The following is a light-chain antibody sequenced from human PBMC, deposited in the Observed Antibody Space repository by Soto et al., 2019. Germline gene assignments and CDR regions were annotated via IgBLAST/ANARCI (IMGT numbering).Light chain of an antibody. CDR3: CSYVGRSSGV. V-gene: IGLV2-23*01. J-gene: IGLJ3*02. CDR2: EDT. CDR1: SSNVGSYDL. Sequence: QSALTQPASVSGSPGRSITISCTGTSSNVGSYDLVSWYQQHPGKAPKFLIYEDTKRPSGVSNRFSGSKSGNTASLTISGLQAEDEADYYCCSYVGRSSGVFGGGTKLTVL.